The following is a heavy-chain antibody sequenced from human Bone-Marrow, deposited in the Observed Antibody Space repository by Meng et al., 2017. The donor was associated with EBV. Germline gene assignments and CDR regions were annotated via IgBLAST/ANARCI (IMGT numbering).Heavy chain of an antibody. Sequence: RLQGSGPGLVKPEQTLSLTCAATGDSINSGGYYWSWLRQAPGKGLEWIGYIFFRGETYYTSSFRSRTTISLDTSKNQFSLKLTSVTAADTAVYYCARAGGSFTVDPWGQGALVTVSS. CDR1: GDSINSGGYY. V-gene: IGHV4-30-4*08. D-gene: IGHD1-26*01. CDR2: IFFRGET. CDR3: ARAGGSFTVDP. J-gene: IGHJ5*02.